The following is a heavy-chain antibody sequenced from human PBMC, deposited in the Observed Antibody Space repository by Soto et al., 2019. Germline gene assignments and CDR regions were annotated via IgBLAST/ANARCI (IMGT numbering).Heavy chain of an antibody. J-gene: IGHJ6*02. D-gene: IGHD1-7*01. CDR1: GFTFDDYA. V-gene: IGHV3-43*01. Sequence: GGSLRLSGAASGFTFDDYAMHWVRQAPGKGLEWVSLISWDGGTTYFADSVKGRFTVSRDNSKNSHFLQISSLRPEDTALYYCARGLGNYFQPSYVYGLDVWGQGTTVTVSS. CDR2: ISWDGGTT. CDR3: ARGLGNYFQPSYVYGLDV.